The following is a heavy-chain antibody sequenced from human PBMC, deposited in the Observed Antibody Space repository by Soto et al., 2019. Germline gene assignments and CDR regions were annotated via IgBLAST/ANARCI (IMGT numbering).Heavy chain of an antibody. Sequence: QVQLVQSGAEEKKPGASVKVSRKASGYTFTSYAMHWVRQAPGQRLEWMGWINAGNGNKKHSQKFQGRVTITRDTSASTAYMELSSLTSEDTAVYYCARGGPPIDYWGQGTLVTVSS. CDR2: INAGNGNK. CDR3: ARGGPPIDY. CDR1: GYTFTSYA. V-gene: IGHV1-3*05. D-gene: IGHD3-10*01. J-gene: IGHJ4*02.